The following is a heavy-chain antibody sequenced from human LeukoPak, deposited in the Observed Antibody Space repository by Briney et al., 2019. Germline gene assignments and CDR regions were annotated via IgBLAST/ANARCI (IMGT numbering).Heavy chain of an antibody. V-gene: IGHV1-46*01. CDR2: INPSGGST. CDR3: ARGSRGSGSYYIRPNYYYMDV. CDR1: GYTFTSYY. J-gene: IGHJ6*03. Sequence: ASVKVSCKASGYTFTSYYMHWVRQAPGQGLEWMGIINPSGGSTSYAQKFQGRVTMTRDMSTSTVYMELSSLRSEDTAVYYCARGSRGSGSYYIRPNYYYMDVWGKGTTVTVSS. D-gene: IGHD3-10*01.